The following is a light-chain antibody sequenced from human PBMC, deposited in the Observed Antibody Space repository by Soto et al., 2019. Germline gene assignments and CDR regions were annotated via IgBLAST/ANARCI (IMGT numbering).Light chain of an antibody. CDR1: QSVPSKY. Sequence: IVLTQSPATLSLSPGERATLSCRSSQSVPSKYLAWYQQNPGQAPRLLIYGASNRATGIPDKFSGSGSGTDFTLTISRLEPEEFAGYYCQQYGTSPRTFGQGTRWIS. CDR3: QQYGTSPRT. V-gene: IGKV3-20*01. CDR2: GAS. J-gene: IGKJ1*01.